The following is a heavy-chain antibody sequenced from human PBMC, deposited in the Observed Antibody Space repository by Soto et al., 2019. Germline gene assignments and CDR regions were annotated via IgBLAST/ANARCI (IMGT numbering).Heavy chain of an antibody. V-gene: IGHV3-23*01. J-gene: IGHJ4*02. Sequence: EVQLLESGGDLVQHGGSLRLFCAASGFTFSTYAMPWVRQATGKGLEWVSTVTSGGGTFYVDTVKGRFTISRDNSQSTLYLQMNSLRAEDTAIYYCARTDKFNSQGSGWANRFDYCGQGALVTVAS. CDR1: GFTFSTYA. CDR2: VTSGGGT. D-gene: IGHD6-19*01. CDR3: ARTDKFNSQGSGWANRFDY.